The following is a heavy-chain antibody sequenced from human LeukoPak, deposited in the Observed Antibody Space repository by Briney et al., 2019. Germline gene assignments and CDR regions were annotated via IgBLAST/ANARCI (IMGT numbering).Heavy chain of an antibody. D-gene: IGHD3-10*01. CDR1: GGTFSSYA. V-gene: IGHV1-69*05. CDR3: ARGPRITVVRGGQWYCYMDV. Sequence: ASVKVSCKASGGTFSSYAISWVRQAPGQGLEWMGGIIPIFGTANYARKFQGRVTMTRDTSTSTVYMELSSLRSEDTAVYYCARGPRITVVRGGQWYCYMDVWGKGTTVTISS. J-gene: IGHJ6*03. CDR2: IIPIFGTA.